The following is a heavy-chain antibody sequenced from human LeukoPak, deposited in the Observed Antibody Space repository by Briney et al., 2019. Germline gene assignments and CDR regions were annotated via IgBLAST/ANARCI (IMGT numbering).Heavy chain of an antibody. CDR3: AREAPNHYYYYMDV. Sequence: GGSLRLSXAASGFTFSSYSMNWVRQAPGKGVEWVSSISSSSSYIYYADSVKGRFTISRDNAKNSLYLQMNSLRAEDTAVYYCAREAPNHYYYYMDVWGKGTTVTVSS. J-gene: IGHJ6*03. CDR2: ISSSSSYI. V-gene: IGHV3-21*01. CDR1: GFTFSSYS.